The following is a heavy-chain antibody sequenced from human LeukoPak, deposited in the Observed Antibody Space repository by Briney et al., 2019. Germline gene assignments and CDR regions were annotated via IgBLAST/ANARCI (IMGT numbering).Heavy chain of an antibody. J-gene: IGHJ4*02. CDR3: ATAYYYDSSGYQYYFDY. CDR2: INWNGGST. CDR1: GFTFDDYG. Sequence: PGGSLRLSCAASGFTFDDYGMSWVRQAPGKGLEWVSGINWNGGSTGYADSVKGRFTISRDNAKNSLYLQMNSLRAEDTALYYCATAYYYDSSGYQYYFDYWGQGTLVTVSS. D-gene: IGHD3-22*01. V-gene: IGHV3-20*04.